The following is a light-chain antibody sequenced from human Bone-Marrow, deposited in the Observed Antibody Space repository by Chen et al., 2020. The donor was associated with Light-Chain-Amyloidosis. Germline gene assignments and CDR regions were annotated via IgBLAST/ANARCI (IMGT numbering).Light chain of an antibody. Sequence: SYELTQLPSVSVSPGQTARTPCSGDDLPTKYAYWYQQQPGQAPVLVIHRDTERPSGISERFSGSSSGTTATLTISGGQAEDEADYHCQSADSSGTYEVIFGGGTKLTVL. J-gene: IGLJ2*01. CDR3: QSADSSGTYEVI. CDR1: DLPTKY. CDR2: RDT. V-gene: IGLV3-25*03.